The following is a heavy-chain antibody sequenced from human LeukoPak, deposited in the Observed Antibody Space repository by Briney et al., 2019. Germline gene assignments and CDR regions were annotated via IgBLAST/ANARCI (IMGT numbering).Heavy chain of an antibody. J-gene: IGHJ4*02. CDR1: GVSISSYY. CDR2: IYSSGST. Sequence: SETLSLTCTVSGVSISSYYWTWIRQPPGKGLEWIGYIYSSGSTNYSPSLKSRVTISIDTSKNQFSLRLSSVTAADTAVYFCARDRGGDYDSSGFQYHFDYWGQGALVTVFS. CDR3: ARDRGGDYDSSGFQYHFDY. D-gene: IGHD3-22*01. V-gene: IGHV4-59*01.